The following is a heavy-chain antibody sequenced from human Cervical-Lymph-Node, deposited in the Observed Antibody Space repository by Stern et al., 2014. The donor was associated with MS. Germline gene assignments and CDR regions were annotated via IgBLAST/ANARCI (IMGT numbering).Heavy chain of an antibody. CDR2: IWYDGSND. CDR3: VAYASGDNINQ. J-gene: IGHJ4*02. V-gene: IGHV3-33*03. D-gene: IGHD6-19*01. CDR1: GFTFSRNG. Sequence: VQLVESGGGVVQPGRSLRLSCAASGFTFSRNGMHWVRQATGKGLELVAVIWYDGSNDKYVDSVKGRFTISRDNSKNTLYLQMNSLRVEDTAVYYCVAYASGDNINQWGQGTLVTVSS.